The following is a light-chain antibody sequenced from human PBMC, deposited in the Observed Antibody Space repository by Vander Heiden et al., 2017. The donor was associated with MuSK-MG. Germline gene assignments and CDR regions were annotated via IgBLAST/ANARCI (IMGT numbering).Light chain of an antibody. Sequence: DIQLTQSPSSLSASVGARVTITCRASQTLSSYLNWYQQKPGKAPKLLIYAASNLQSGVPSRFSGSGSGTDFTLTISSLQPEDFATYYCQQTDRTAPTFDAGTEVEIK. CDR3: QQTDRTAPT. CDR2: AAS. V-gene: IGKV1-39*01. J-gene: IGKJ4*01. CDR1: QTLSSY.